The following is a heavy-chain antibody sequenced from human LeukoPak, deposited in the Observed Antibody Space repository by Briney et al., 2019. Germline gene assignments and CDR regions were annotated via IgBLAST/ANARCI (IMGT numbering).Heavy chain of an antibody. Sequence: GGSLRLSCAASGFTFSNYWMSWVRQAPGKGLEWVANIKQDGSEKYYVDSVKGRFTISRDNAKNSLYLQMNSLRAEDTAVYYCARDKEVGATRLDYWGQGTLVTVSS. V-gene: IGHV3-7*01. CDR2: IKQDGSEK. CDR1: GFTFSNYW. J-gene: IGHJ4*02. D-gene: IGHD1-26*01. CDR3: ARDKEVGATRLDY.